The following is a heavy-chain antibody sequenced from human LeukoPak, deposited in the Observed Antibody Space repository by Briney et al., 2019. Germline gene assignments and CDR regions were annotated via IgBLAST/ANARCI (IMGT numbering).Heavy chain of an antibody. CDR2: IYTSGST. CDR3: ARAQTLIVATIFLDAFDI. D-gene: IGHD5-12*01. J-gene: IGHJ3*02. V-gene: IGHV4-59*01. Sequence: PSETLSLTCTVSGGSISSYYWSWIRQPPGKGLEWIGYIYTSGSTNYNPSLKSRVTISVDTSKNQFSLKLSSVTAADTAVYYCARAQTLIVATIFLDAFDIWGQGTMVTVSS. CDR1: GGSISSYY.